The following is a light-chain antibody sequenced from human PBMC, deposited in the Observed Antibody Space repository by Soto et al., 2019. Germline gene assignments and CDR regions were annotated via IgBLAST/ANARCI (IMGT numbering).Light chain of an antibody. CDR1: QSVSSY. Sequence: EIVLTQSPATLSLSPGERATLSCRASQSVSSYLAWYQQKPGQAPRLLIYDASNRATGTPARFSGSGSGTDFTLTISSLQSEDSAVYYCHQYNSWPRGTFGPGTKVDIK. V-gene: IGKV3-11*01. CDR3: HQYNSWPRGT. CDR2: DAS. J-gene: IGKJ3*01.